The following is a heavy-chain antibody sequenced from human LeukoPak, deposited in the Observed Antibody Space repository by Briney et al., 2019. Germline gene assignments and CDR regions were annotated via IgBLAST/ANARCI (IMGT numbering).Heavy chain of an antibody. CDR1: GFTFSSYG. D-gene: IGHD6-13*01. Sequence: AGRSLRLSCAASGFTFSSYGMHWVRQAPGKGLEWVAVISYDGSNKYYADSVKGRFTISRDNSKNTLYLQMNSLRAEDTAVYYCAKVAAAGHWYFDYWGQGTLVTVSS. V-gene: IGHV3-30*18. CDR3: AKVAAAGHWYFDY. J-gene: IGHJ4*02. CDR2: ISYDGSNK.